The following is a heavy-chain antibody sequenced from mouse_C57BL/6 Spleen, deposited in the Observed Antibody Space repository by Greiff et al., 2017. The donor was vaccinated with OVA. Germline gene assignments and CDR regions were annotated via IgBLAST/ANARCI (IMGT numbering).Heavy chain of an antibody. V-gene: IGHV1-64*01. CDR1: GYTFTSYW. D-gene: IGHD1-1*01. Sequence: QVQLKQPGAELVKPGASVKLSCKASGYTFTSYWMHWVKQRPGQGLEWIGMIHPNSGSTNYNEKFKSKATLTVDKSSSTAYMQLSSLTSEDSAVYYCARGDTTVVATYDYWGQGTTLTVSS. CDR3: ARGDTTVVATYDY. CDR2: IHPNSGST. J-gene: IGHJ2*01.